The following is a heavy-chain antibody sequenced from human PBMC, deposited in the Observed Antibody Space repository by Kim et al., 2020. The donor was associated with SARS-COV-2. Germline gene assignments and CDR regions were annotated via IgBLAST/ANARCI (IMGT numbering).Heavy chain of an antibody. Sequence: YYAHPGTGRFTISRDNSKHTRYLQMNSLRAEDTAVYYCARDFQFGSSSGDYWGQGTLVTVSS. CDR3: ARDFQFGSSSGDY. D-gene: IGHD6-6*01. V-gene: IGHV3-33*01. J-gene: IGHJ4*02.